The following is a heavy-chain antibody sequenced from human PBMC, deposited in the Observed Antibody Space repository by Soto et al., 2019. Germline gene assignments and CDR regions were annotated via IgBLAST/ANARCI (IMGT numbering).Heavy chain of an antibody. V-gene: IGHV4-31*03. CDR2: IYYSGST. CDR3: ARGEGAADTVGFFGY. CDR1: GGSISSGGYY. D-gene: IGHD6-13*01. J-gene: IGHJ4*02. Sequence: QVQLQESGPGLVKPSQTLSLTCTVSGGSISSGGYYWSWIRQHPGKGLEWIGYIYYSGSTYYNPSIKRRVTVSVDTSKNQFSLKLSSVTAADTAVYYCARGEGAADTVGFFGYWGQGTLVTVSS.